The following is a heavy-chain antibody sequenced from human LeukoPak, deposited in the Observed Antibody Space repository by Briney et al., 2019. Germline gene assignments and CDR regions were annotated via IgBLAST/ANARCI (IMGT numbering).Heavy chain of an antibody. V-gene: IGHV3-30*02. J-gene: IGHJ4*02. Sequence: GGSLRLSCAASGFTFRSYGMHWVRQAPGKGLEWVAVIWYDGSNENYADSVKGRFTISRDNSKNTLYLQMNSLRAEDTAVYYCAKDGPMIVVAITTYLDYWGQGTLVTVSS. CDR3: AKDGPMIVVAITTYLDY. CDR1: GFTFRSYG. CDR2: IWYDGSNE. D-gene: IGHD3-22*01.